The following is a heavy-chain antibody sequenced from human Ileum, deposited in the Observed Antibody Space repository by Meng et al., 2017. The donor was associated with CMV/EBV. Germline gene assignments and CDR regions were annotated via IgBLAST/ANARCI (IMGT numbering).Heavy chain of an antibody. D-gene: IGHD5-24*01. J-gene: IGHJ4*02. CDR2: ITDDSNYI. V-gene: IGHV3-21*01. Sequence: GESLKISCAASGFTFKTYTMNWVRQAPGKGLEWVSSITDDSNYIYYPDSVKGRFTISRDDAKNSLYLQMHSLRADDTAVYYCAKEADGYKASYINYWGQGTLVTVSS. CDR3: AKEADGYKASYINY. CDR1: GFTFKTYT.